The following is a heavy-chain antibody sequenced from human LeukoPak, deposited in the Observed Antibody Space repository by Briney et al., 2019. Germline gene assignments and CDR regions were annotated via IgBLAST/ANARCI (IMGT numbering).Heavy chain of an antibody. Sequence: PSGTLSLTCSVSVGSISGYYWSWVRQPPGKGLKGIGDMRYSGTTNYSPSLKSRVTIELSTSKNQLSLKLSSVTAAATAVYYRARVNKIWEYFDYWGRGTLVTVSS. CDR1: VGSISGYY. V-gene: IGHV4-59*01. J-gene: IGHJ4*02. CDR2: MRYSGTT. CDR3: ARVNKIWEYFDY. D-gene: IGHD1-26*01.